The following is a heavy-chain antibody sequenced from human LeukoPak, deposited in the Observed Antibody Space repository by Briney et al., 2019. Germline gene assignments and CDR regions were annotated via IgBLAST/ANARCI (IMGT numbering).Heavy chain of an antibody. CDR3: AELGITMIGGV. V-gene: IGHV3-NL1*01. D-gene: IGHD3-10*02. Sequence: GGSLRLSCAASGFTFSSYGMHWVRQAPGKGLEWVSGISGSGGNTYYADSVKGRFTISRDNSKNTLYLQMNSLRAEDTAVYYCAELGITMIGGVWGKGTTVTISS. J-gene: IGHJ6*04. CDR1: GFTFSSYG. CDR2: ISGSGGNT.